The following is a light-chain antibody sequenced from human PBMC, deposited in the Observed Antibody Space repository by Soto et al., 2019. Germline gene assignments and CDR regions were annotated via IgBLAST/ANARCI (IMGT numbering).Light chain of an antibody. Sequence: DLQMTQSPSSLSASVGDRVTITCRASQSISSYLNWYHQKQGKAPKLLIYAASSLQSGVPSRFSGSGSGTDFTLTISSLQPEDFATYYCQQSYSTPYTFGQGTKLEIK. CDR1: QSISSY. CDR2: AAS. J-gene: IGKJ2*01. V-gene: IGKV1-39*01. CDR3: QQSYSTPYT.